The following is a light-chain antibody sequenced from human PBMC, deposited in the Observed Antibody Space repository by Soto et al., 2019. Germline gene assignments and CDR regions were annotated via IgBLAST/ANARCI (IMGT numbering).Light chain of an antibody. V-gene: IGKV1-5*03. J-gene: IGKJ1*01. CDR3: QQYATDLWT. CDR2: KAS. Sequence: DIQMTQSPSTLSASVGDRVTITCRASETISSWLAWYQQKPGKAPKLLIYKASSLESGAPSRFSGSGSGTEFTLTVSSLQPDDFETYYCQQYATDLWTFGQGTKVEI. CDR1: ETISSW.